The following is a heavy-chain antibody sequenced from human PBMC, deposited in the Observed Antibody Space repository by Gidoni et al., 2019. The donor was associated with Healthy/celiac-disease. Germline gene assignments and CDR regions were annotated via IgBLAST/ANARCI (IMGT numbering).Heavy chain of an antibody. J-gene: IGHJ4*02. Sequence: QLQLQESGPGLVKPSETLSLPCTVSGCSIISSSYYWGWIRQPPGKGLEWIGSIYYSGRTYYNPSLKSRVTISVDTSKNQFSLKLSSVTAADTAVYYCARLAFLAAAVQPFDYWGQGTLVTVSS. D-gene: IGHD6-13*01. CDR1: GCSIISSSYY. CDR2: IYYSGRT. V-gene: IGHV4-39*01. CDR3: ARLAFLAAAVQPFDY.